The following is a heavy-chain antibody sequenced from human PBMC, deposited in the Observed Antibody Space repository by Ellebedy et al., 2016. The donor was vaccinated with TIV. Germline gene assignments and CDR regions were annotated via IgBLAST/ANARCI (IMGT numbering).Heavy chain of an antibody. CDR2: ISVSNT. Sequence: GESLKISCAASGFTFSNYAMCWVRQAPGKGLEWVSTISVSNTYYGDSVKGRFTISRDNSKNTLYLQMNSLRAEDTAIYYCAKGWGIVDVWGQGTTVTVSS. J-gene: IGHJ6*02. CDR3: AKGWGIVDV. V-gene: IGHV3-23*01. D-gene: IGHD3-16*01. CDR1: GFTFSNYA.